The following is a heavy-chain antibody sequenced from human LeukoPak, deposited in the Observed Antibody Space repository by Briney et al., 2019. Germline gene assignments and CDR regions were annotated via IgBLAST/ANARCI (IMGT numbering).Heavy chain of an antibody. CDR2: INSAGDNI. Sequence: GGSLRLSCVASGFTFSDYFMSWVRQAPGKGLEWLSFINSAGDNIYYADSVKGRFTISRDNSKETLYLEMNSLRVEDTAVYYCATSRVFDYWGQGTLVAVSS. CDR3: ATSRVFDY. J-gene: IGHJ4*02. V-gene: IGHV3-11*04. CDR1: GFTFSDYF.